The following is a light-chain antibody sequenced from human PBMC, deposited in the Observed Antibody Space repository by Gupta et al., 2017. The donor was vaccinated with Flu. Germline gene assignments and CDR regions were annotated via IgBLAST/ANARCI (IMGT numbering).Light chain of an antibody. CDR3: QQVHSYPLT. CDR1: QDISAY. Sequence: DIQLTQAPSLLSASIGDRVTLTCRASQDISAYLVWYQQKAGKAPKLLIYGASILQSGVPSRFSGSGSGTEFTLTISSLQPEDFATYYCQQVHSYPLTFGGGTKVDIK. CDR2: GAS. V-gene: IGKV1-9*01. J-gene: IGKJ4*01.